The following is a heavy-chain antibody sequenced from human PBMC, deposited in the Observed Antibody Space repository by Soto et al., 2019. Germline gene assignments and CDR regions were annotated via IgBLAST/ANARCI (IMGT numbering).Heavy chain of an antibody. CDR3: ARGIRWHYGMDV. CDR1: GGSISSYY. CDR2: IYYSEST. J-gene: IGHJ6*02. V-gene: IGHV4-59*01. D-gene: IGHD3-3*02. Sequence: SETLSLTCTVSGGSISSYYWSWIRQPPGKGLEWIGYIYYSESTNYNPSLKSRVTISVDTSKNQFSLKLSSVTAADTAVYYCARGIRWHYGMDVWGQGTTVTVPS.